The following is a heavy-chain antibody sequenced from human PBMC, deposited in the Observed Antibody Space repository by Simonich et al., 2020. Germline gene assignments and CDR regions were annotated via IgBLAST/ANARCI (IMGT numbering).Heavy chain of an antibody. CDR1: GGSISSSSYY. V-gene: IGHV4-39*01. Sequence: QLQLQESGPGLVKPSETLSLTCTVSGGSISSSSYYWGWIRQPPGKGLEWIGSIYYRGSPDYTPPLKSRVTISVDTSKNQFSLKLSSVTAADTAVYYCARHAGFAFDIWGQGTMVTVSS. CDR2: IYYRGSP. D-gene: IGHD6-13*01. J-gene: IGHJ3*02. CDR3: ARHAGFAFDI.